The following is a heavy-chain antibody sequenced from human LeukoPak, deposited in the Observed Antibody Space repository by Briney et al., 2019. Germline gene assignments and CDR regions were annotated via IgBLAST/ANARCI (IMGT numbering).Heavy chain of an antibody. Sequence: PSESLSLTCTVPGGSISSYYWSWIRQPAGKGLEWIGRIYTSGSTNYNPSLKSRVTMSVDTSKNQFSLKLSSVTAADTAVYYCARGFSSTSWFDPWGQGTLVTVSS. CDR2: IYTSGST. J-gene: IGHJ5*02. CDR1: GGSISSYY. D-gene: IGHD2-2*01. V-gene: IGHV4-4*07. CDR3: ARGFSSTSWFDP.